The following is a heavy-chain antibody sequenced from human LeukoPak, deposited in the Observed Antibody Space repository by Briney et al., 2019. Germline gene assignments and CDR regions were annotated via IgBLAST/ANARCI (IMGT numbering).Heavy chain of an antibody. CDR3: ARSGPGYCSGGSCYFRGYWFDP. D-gene: IGHD2-15*01. CDR1: GYSFTSYW. V-gene: IGHV5-51*01. J-gene: IGHJ5*02. CDR2: IYPGDSDT. Sequence: GESLKISCKGSGYSFTSYWIGWVRQMPGKGLEWMGIIYPGDSDTRYSPSFQGQVTISADKSISTAYLQWSSLKASDTAMYYCARSGPGYCSGGSCYFRGYWFDPWGQGTLVTVSS.